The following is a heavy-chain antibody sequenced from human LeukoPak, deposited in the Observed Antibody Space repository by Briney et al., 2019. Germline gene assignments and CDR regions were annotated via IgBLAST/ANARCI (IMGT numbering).Heavy chain of an antibody. CDR1: GGSISTYY. CDR3: ARGSITVVPAFDI. Sequence: PSETLSLTCTASGGSISTYYWSWIRQPPGKGLEWIGCIYYTGSANYNPSLKSRGTISVDTSKNQFSLKLSSVTAADTAVHYCARGSITVVPAFDIWGQGTMFTVSS. D-gene: IGHD4-23*01. V-gene: IGHV4-59*12. CDR2: IYYTGSA. J-gene: IGHJ3*02.